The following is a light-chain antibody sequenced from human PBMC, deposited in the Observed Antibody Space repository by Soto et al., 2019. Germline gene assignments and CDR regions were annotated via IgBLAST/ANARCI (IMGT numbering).Light chain of an antibody. J-gene: IGKJ1*01. Sequence: EIVLTQSPGTLSLSPGERATLSCRASQSVNSRYLAWYQQKPGQAPRLLIYGASNRATGIPDRFSGSGSGTDFTLTISRLEPEDFAVYYCQQYGSSRWTFGQGTKVEIK. V-gene: IGKV3-20*01. CDR3: QQYGSSRWT. CDR2: GAS. CDR1: QSVNSRY.